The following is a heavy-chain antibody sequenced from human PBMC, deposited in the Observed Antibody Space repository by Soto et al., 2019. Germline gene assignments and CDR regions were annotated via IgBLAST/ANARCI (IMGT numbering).Heavy chain of an antibody. V-gene: IGHV1-46*04. CDR1: GYIFTTYS. CDR2: VDPRDGST. Sequence: QVQLVQSGAEMKRPGASVILSCKASGYIFTTYSIHWVRQTAGQGLEWMAKVDPRDGSTGYPQKLRGRVTMAWDTSTGTVSMEVSSLTPDDTAIYYCARVRSSGRDFDNWGLGTQVTVSS. CDR3: ARVRSSGRDFDN. J-gene: IGHJ4*02. D-gene: IGHD2-15*01.